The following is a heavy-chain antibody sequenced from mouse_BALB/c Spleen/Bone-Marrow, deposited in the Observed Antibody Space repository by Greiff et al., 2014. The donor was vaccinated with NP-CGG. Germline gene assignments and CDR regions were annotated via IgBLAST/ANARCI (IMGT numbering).Heavy chain of an antibody. CDR1: GYTFTSYY. Sequence: QVQLKESGPELVKPGASVKMSCKASGYTFTSYYIHWVKQRPGQGLEWIGWIYPGDGSTKYNEKLKGKTTLTADKSSSTAYMLLSSLTSEDSAIYFCARSQGNYFDYWGQGTTLTVSS. V-gene: IGHV1S56*01. J-gene: IGHJ2*01. CDR2: IYPGDGST. CDR3: ARSQGNYFDY.